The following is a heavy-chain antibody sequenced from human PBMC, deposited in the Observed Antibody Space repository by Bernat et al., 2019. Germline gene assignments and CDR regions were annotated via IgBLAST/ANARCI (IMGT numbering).Heavy chain of an antibody. CDR3: ARLVGGMGVSAATINYWYFDL. D-gene: IGHD2-2*01. CDR1: GGSISSSSYY. CDR2: IYYSGST. J-gene: IGHJ2*01. Sequence: QLQLQESGPGLVKPSETLSLTCTVSGGSISSSSYYWGWIRQPPGKGLEWIGSIYYSGSTYYNPSLKSRVTISVDTSKNQFSLKLSSVTAADTAVYYCARLVGGMGVSAATINYWYFDLWGRGTLVTVSS. V-gene: IGHV4-39*01.